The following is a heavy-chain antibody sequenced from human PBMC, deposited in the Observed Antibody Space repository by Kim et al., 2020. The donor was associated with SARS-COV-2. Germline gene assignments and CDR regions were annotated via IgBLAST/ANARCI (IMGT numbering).Heavy chain of an antibody. CDR1: GGSISSSSYY. J-gene: IGHJ4*02. CDR3: ARRGITGTTWWGDY. V-gene: IGHV4-39*01. D-gene: IGHD1-20*01. CDR2: IYYSGST. Sequence: SETLSLTCTVSGGSISSSSYYWDWIRQPPGKGLEWIGSIYYSGSTYYNPSLKSRVTISVDTSKNQFSLKLSSVTAADTAVYYCARRGITGTTWWGDYWGQGTLVTVSS.